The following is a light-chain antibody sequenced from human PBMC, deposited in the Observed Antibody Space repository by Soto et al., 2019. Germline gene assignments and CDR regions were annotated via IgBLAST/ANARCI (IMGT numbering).Light chain of an antibody. J-gene: IGLJ1*01. CDR1: SSDVGGYNY. CDR2: DVS. CDR3: RSYTSSNTSQIV. V-gene: IGLV2-14*01. Sequence: QSALTQPASVSGSPGQSITISCTGTSSDVGGYNYVSWYQQHPGKAPKFMIYDVSNRPSGVSNRFSGSKSGNAASLTISGLQAEDEADYFRRSYTSSNTSQIVFGSGTKVPS.